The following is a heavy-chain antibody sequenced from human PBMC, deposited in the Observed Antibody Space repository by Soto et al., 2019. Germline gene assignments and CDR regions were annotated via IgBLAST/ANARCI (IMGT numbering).Heavy chain of an antibody. J-gene: IGHJ3*01. V-gene: IGHV3-21*04. CDR3: ARHESSPYYGSGSQKGLGAFDL. D-gene: IGHD3-10*01. Sequence: CGTRTLSCAASGFTLSSYCMNYYRQAPGKGLEWVSSISSSRSYIDYADSVKCRFTISRDNAKNSLYLQMNSLRAEDTAVYYCARHESSPYYGSGSQKGLGAFDLWGLGTMVTVS. CDR1: GFTLSSYC. CDR2: ISSSRSYI.